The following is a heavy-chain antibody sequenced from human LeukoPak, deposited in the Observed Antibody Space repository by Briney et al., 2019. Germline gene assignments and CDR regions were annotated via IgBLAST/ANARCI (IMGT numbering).Heavy chain of an antibody. CDR3: ARERGGSPQGYYYSYYMDV. CDR1: GYTFTSYG. CDR2: ISAYNGNT. Sequence: ASVKVSCKASGYTFTSYGISWVRQAPGQGLEWMGWISAYNGNTNYAQKLQGRVTMTTDTSTSTAYMELRSLRSDDTAVYYCARERGGSPQGYYYSYYMDVWGKGTTVTVSS. J-gene: IGHJ6*03. V-gene: IGHV1-18*01. D-gene: IGHD2-15*01.